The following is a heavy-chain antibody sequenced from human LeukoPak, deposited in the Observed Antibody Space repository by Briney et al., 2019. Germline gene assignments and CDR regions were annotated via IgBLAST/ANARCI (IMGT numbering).Heavy chain of an antibody. CDR2: IRDKTDGGTT. V-gene: IGHV3-15*01. CDR3: TTGAQWLVLKARGAFDI. J-gene: IGHJ3*02. Sequence: PGGSLRLSCAPSGFTFSKAWMTWVSQAPGKGLEWVGRIRDKTDGGTTDHAAPVKGRFTISRDDSKNTLHLQMNSLKIDDTAMYYCTTGAQWLVLKARGAFDIWGQGTMVTVSS. CDR1: GFTFSKAW. D-gene: IGHD6-19*01.